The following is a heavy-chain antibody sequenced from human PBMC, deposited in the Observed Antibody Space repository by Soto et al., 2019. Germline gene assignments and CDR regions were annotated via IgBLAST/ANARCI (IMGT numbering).Heavy chain of an antibody. CDR3: ARDPDTAIGYYYYGMDV. J-gene: IGHJ6*02. CDR1: GGTFSSYA. V-gene: IGHV1-69*13. CDR2: IIPIFGTA. Sequence: SVKVSCKASGGTFSSYAISWVRQAPGQGLEWMGGIIPIFGTANYAQKFQGRVTITADESTSTAYMELSSLRSEDTAVYYCARDPDTAIGYYYYGMDVWGQGTTVTVSS. D-gene: IGHD5-18*01.